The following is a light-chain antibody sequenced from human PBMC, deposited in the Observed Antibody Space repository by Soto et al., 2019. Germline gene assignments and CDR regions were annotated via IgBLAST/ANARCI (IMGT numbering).Light chain of an antibody. CDR3: QSYDSSLSGSNV. J-gene: IGLJ1*01. CDR2: GNS. CDR1: SSNIGAGYD. Sequence: QSVLTQPPSVSGAPGQRVTISCTGSSSNIGAGYDVHWYQQLPGTAPKLLIYGNSNRPSGXXXXXSGSKSGTSASLAITGLQAEDEADYYCQSYDSSLSGSNVFGTGTKLTVL. V-gene: IGLV1-40*01.